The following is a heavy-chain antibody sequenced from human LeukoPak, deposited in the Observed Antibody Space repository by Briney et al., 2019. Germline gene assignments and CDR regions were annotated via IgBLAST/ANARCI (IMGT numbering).Heavy chain of an antibody. CDR1: GYSFTSYW. CDR2: INPNSGGT. V-gene: IGHV1-2*02. J-gene: IGHJ3*02. D-gene: IGHD2-2*01. Sequence: GESLKISCKGSGYSFTSYWIGWVRQMPGKGLEWMGWINPNSGGTNYAQKFQGRVTMTRDTSISTAYMELSRLRSDDTAVYYCARYLTQGDSPDAFDIWGQGTMVTVSS. CDR3: ARYLTQGDSPDAFDI.